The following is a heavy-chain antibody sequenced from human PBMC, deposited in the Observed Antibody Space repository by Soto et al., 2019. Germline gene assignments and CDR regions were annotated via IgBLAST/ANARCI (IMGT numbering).Heavy chain of an antibody. CDR2: IYYSGST. V-gene: IGHV4-39*01. Sequence: QLQLQESGPGLVKPSETLSLTCTVSGGSISSSSYYWGWIRQPPGKGLEWIGSIYYSGSTYYNPSLKSRVTISVDTSKNPFSLKLSSVTAADTAVYYCARREWELPFDYWGQGTLVTVSS. CDR3: ARREWELPFDY. J-gene: IGHJ4*02. CDR1: GGSISSSSYY. D-gene: IGHD1-26*01.